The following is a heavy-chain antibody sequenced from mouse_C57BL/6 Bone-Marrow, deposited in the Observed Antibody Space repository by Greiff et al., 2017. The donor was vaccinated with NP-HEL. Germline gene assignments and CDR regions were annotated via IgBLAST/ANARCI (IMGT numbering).Heavy chain of an antibody. CDR2: IDPSDSYT. V-gene: IGHV1-59*01. D-gene: IGHD1-1*01. Sequence: VQLQQPGAELVRPGTSVKLSCKASGYTFTSYWMHWVKQRPGQGLEWIGVIDPSDSYTNYNQKFKGKATLTVDTSSSTAYMQLSSLTSEDSAVYYCAQFLYYYGSSHDYWGQGTTLTVSS. J-gene: IGHJ2*01. CDR3: AQFLYYYGSSHDY. CDR1: GYTFTSYW.